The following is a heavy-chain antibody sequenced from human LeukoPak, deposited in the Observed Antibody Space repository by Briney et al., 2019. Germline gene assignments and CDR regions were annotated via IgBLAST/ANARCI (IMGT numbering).Heavy chain of an antibody. CDR1: GFTLSIYY. Sequence: GGSLSLSCAAPGFTLSIYYMSWVRQAPGKGLEWVSLLYSGGITYYADSVKGRFTISRDNSKNTLFLQMNSLRAEDTAVYYCARGDWNYYFDYWGRGTLVTVSS. V-gene: IGHV3-53*01. J-gene: IGHJ4*02. CDR2: LYSGGIT. CDR3: ARGDWNYYFDY. D-gene: IGHD1-7*01.